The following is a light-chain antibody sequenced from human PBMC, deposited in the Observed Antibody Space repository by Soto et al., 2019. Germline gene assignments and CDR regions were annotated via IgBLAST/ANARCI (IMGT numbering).Light chain of an antibody. CDR3: AVWDDSLNGFFV. CDR1: SSNIGSNS. CDR2: YDN. Sequence: QSVLTQPPSSSGTPRQRVTISCSGSSSNIGSNSVSWYQQLPGTAPKLLIYYDNQRPSGVPDRFSGSKSGTSASLAISGLRSEDEADYFCAVWDDSLNGFFVFGTGTKVPS. J-gene: IGLJ1*01. V-gene: IGLV1-44*01.